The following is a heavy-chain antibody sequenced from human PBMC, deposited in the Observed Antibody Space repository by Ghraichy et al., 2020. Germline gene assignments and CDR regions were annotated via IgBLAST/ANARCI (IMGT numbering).Heavy chain of an antibody. CDR3: AKALLIGGTSPPSDF. V-gene: IGHV3-23*01. CDR2: ISGSGSGT. Sequence: GDSLNISCAASGFTFSSYAMSWVRQAPGKGLEWVSGISGSGSGTYYADSVRGRFTISRDNSKSTLYLHMNSLRAEDTAVYSCAKALLIGGTSPPSDFWGQGTLVTVSS. CDR1: GFTFSSYA. D-gene: IGHD1-7*01. J-gene: IGHJ4*02.